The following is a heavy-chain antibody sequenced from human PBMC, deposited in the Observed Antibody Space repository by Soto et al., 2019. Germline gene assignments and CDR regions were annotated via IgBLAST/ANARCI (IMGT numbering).Heavy chain of an antibody. CDR2: IYSGGST. CDR3: AKTTPWELLHFDY. J-gene: IGHJ4*02. CDR1: GFIVINTY. D-gene: IGHD1-26*01. V-gene: IGHV3-66*01. Sequence: PGGSLILSCAASGFIVINTYMSWVRQAPGKGLEWVSFIYSGGSTFYADSVKGRFTVSRDSSTSMLYLQMSSLTAEDTAVYYCAKTTPWELLHFDYWGQGTLVTVSS.